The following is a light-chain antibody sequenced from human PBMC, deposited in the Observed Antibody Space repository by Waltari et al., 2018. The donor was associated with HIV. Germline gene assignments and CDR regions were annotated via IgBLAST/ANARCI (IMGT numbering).Light chain of an antibody. V-gene: IGKV1-27*01. CDR3: QKFNSAPLT. CDR2: AAS. J-gene: IGKJ3*01. Sequence: DIQMTQSPFSLSASIGDRVTITCRTSHGIGNYLAWYQQKPGKVPKLLIYAASSLQAGVPSRFSGSGSATYFTLTISSPQPEDVATYYCQKFNSAPLTFGPGTNVDLK. CDR1: HGIGNY.